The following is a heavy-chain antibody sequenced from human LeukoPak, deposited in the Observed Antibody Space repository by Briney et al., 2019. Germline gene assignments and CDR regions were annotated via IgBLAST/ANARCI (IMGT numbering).Heavy chain of an antibody. J-gene: IGHJ4*02. CDR2: ISAYNGNT. Sequence: ASVKVSCKASGYTFTSYGISWVRQAPGQGLEWMGWISAYNGNTNYAQKLQGRVTMTRDTSTSTAYMELRSLRSDDTAVSFCARADLLTDHHLSDYWGQGTLVTASS. V-gene: IGHV1-18*01. CDR3: ARADLLTDHHLSDY. D-gene: IGHD3-9*01. CDR1: GYTFTSYG.